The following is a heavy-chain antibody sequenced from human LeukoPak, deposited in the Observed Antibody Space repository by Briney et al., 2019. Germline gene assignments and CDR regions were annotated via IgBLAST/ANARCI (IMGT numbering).Heavy chain of an antibody. Sequence: GGSLRLSCAASGFTFSDYYMNWIRQAPGKGLEWVSSISSRSSYTDYADSVKGRFTISRDNAKNSLYLQMNSLRAEDTAVYYCAKAGYCSSTTDDAFDIWGQGTMVTVSS. CDR2: ISSRSSYT. J-gene: IGHJ3*02. D-gene: IGHD2-2*01. CDR3: AKAGYCSSTTDDAFDI. V-gene: IGHV3-11*06. CDR1: GFTFSDYY.